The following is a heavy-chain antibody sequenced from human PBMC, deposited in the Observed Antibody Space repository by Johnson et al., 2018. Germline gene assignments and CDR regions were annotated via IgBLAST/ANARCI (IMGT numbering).Heavy chain of an antibody. CDR2: ISSSSSTI. D-gene: IGHD3-22*01. J-gene: IGHJ3*02. V-gene: IGHV3-48*01. CDR3: ARDRGITMIVVVAPVHAFDI. Sequence: VQLVQSGGGLVKPGGSLRLSCAASGFTFSSYSMNWVRQAPGKGLEWVSYISSSSSTIYYAASVKGRFTISRDNAKNSLYLQMNSLRAEDTAEYYCARDRGITMIVVVAPVHAFDIWGQGTMVTVSS. CDR1: GFTFSSYS.